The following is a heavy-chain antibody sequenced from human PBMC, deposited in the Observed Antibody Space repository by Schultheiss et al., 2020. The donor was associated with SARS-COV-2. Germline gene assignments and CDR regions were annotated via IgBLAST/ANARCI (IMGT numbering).Heavy chain of an antibody. CDR3: AKGYDYVWGSYDY. J-gene: IGHJ4*02. V-gene: IGHV3-33*06. CDR1: GFTFSSYA. D-gene: IGHD3-16*01. CDR2: IWYDGSNK. Sequence: GGSLRLSCAASGFTFSSYAMSWVRQAPGKGLEWVAVIWYDGSNKYYADSVKGRFTISRDNSKNTLYLQMNSLRAEDTAVYYCAKGYDYVWGSYDYWGQGTLVTVSS.